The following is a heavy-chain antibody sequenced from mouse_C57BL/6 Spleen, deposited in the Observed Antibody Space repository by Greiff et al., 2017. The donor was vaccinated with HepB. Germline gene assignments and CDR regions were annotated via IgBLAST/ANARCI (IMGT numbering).Heavy chain of an antibody. V-gene: IGHV1-22*01. J-gene: IGHJ4*01. CDR1: GYTFTDYN. CDR3: AKGGNYGSRGAMDY. D-gene: IGHD1-1*01. CDR2: INPNNGGT. Sequence: VQLKQSGPELVKPGASVKMSCKASGYTFTDYNMHWVKQSHGKSLEWIGYINPNNGGTSYNQKFKGKATLTVNKSSSTAYMERRSLTSEDSAVYYCAKGGNYGSRGAMDYWGQGTSVTVSS.